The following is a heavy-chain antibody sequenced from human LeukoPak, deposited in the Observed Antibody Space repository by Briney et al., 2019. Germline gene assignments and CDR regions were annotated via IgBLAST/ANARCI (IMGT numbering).Heavy chain of an antibody. CDR2: ISGSGGST. CDR3: ARAPGDPPNY. J-gene: IGHJ4*02. Sequence: PGGSLRLSCAASGFTFSSYAMSWVRQAPGKGLEWVSAISGSGGSTYYADSVKGRFTISRDNAKNSLYLQMNSLRVEDTAVYYCARAPGDPPNYWGQGTLVTVSS. CDR1: GFTFSSYA. D-gene: IGHD4-17*01. V-gene: IGHV3-23*01.